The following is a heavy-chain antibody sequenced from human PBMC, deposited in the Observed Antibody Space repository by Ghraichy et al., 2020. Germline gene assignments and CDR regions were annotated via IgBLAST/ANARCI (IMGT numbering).Heavy chain of an antibody. D-gene: IGHD6-13*01. CDR1: GFIFSGYS. Sequence: GGSLRLSCAASGFIFSGYSMNWVRQAPGKGLEWVSSISSSSSDIFYAVSGKGRFTISRDNAKNSLYLQMNSLRAEDTAVYYCARNIIPGSSWYYYNGMDVWGRGTTVTVSS. CDR2: ISSSSSDI. V-gene: IGHV3-21*06. J-gene: IGHJ6*02. CDR3: ARNIIPGSSWYYYNGMDV.